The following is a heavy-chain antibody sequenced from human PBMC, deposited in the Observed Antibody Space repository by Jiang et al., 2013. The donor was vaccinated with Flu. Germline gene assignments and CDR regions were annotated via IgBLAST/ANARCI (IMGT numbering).Heavy chain of an antibody. CDR1: GFTFDDYA. Sequence: QPGRSLRLSCAASGFTFDDYAMHWVRQAPGKGLEWVSGISWNSGSIGYADSVKGRFTISRDNAKNSLYLQMNSLRAEDTALYYCAKEGDYYGSGSYRVDYFDYWGQGTLVTVSS. V-gene: IGHV3-9*01. CDR2: ISWNSGSI. J-gene: IGHJ4*02. CDR3: AKEGDYYGSGSYRVDYFDY. D-gene: IGHD3-10*01.